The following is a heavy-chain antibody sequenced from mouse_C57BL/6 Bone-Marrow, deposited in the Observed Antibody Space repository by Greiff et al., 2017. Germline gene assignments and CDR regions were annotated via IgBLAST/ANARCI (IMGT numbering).Heavy chain of an antibody. CDR3: ARGLSTMVTSFAY. Sequence: VQLKQSGPGLVKPSQSLSLTCSVTGYSITSGYYWNWIRQFPGNKLEWMGYISYDGSNNYNPSLKNRISITHDTSKNQFFLKLNSVTTEDTATYYCARGLSTMVTSFAYWGQGTLVTVSA. CDR2: ISYDGSN. D-gene: IGHD2-2*01. J-gene: IGHJ3*01. V-gene: IGHV3-6*01. CDR1: GYSITSGYY.